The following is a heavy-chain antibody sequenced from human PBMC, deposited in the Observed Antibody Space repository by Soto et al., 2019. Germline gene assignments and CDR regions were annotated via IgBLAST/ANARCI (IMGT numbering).Heavy chain of an antibody. CDR2: IFYSGST. D-gene: IGHD3-22*01. V-gene: IGHV4-59*01. CDR1: GGSISSYY. Sequence: PSETLSLTCTVPGGSISSYYWSWIRQPPGKGLEWIGYIFYSGSTNYNPTLKSRVTISVDTSKNQFSLKLSSVTAADTAVYYCARDGYYYDSSGYQRVYYFDYWGQGTLVTVSS. J-gene: IGHJ4*02. CDR3: ARDGYYYDSSGYQRVYYFDY.